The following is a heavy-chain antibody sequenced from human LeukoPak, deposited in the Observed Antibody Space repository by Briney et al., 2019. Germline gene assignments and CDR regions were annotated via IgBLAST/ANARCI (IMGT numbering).Heavy chain of an antibody. CDR1: EFSVGSNY. D-gene: IGHD5-12*01. CDR3: ARALKLNIVATTGEYDY. V-gene: IGHV3-66*01. Sequence: GGSLRLSCAASEFSVGSNYMTWVRQAPGKGLEWVSLIYSGGSTYYADSVKGRFTISRDNAKNSLYLQMNSLRAEDTAVYYCARALKLNIVATTGEYDYWGQGTLVTVSS. CDR2: IYSGGST. J-gene: IGHJ4*02.